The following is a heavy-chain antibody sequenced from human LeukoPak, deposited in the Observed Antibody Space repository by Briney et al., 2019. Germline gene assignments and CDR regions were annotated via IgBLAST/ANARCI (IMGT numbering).Heavy chain of an antibody. J-gene: IGHJ3*01. Sequence: GASVKVSCKASGYTFTSYGISWVREAPGQGLEWMGWISPYNGDTNSAQKFQGRVSMTTDTSTTTAYMEVRGLTSDDTAVYYCARDPSITGGYSHDAFDFWGQGTMVTVSS. V-gene: IGHV1-18*01. CDR1: GYTFTSYG. D-gene: IGHD1-20*01. CDR3: ARDPSITGGYSHDAFDF. CDR2: ISPYNGDT.